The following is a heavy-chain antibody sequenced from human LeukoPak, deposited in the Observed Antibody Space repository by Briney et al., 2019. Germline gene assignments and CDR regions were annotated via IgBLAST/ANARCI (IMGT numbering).Heavy chain of an antibody. CDR1: GGSFSGYY. Sequence: SETLSLTCAVYGGSFSGYYWSRIRQPPGKGLEWIGYISYRGNTNYNPSLKSRATISVDTSKNQFSLKLSSVTAADTAIFYCASLFCSRTSCYIDPWGQGTLVIVSS. CDR3: ASLFCSRTSCYIDP. V-gene: IGHV4-59*01. J-gene: IGHJ5*02. CDR2: ISYRGNT. D-gene: IGHD2-2*02.